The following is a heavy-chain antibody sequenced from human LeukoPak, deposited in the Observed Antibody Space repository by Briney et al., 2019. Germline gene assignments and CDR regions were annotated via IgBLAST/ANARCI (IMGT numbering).Heavy chain of an antibody. D-gene: IGHD4/OR15-4a*01. V-gene: IGHV4-4*02. CDR3: ARDMVVKGFMVV. CDR1: GGSISNSNW. Sequence: SETLSLTCAVSGGSISNSNWWSWGRQPPGKGLEWIGEIYHSGSTNYNPSLKSRVTISVDKSKNQFSLKLSSVTAADTAVYYCARDMVVKGFMVVWGQGTTVTVSS. J-gene: IGHJ6*02. CDR2: IYHSGST.